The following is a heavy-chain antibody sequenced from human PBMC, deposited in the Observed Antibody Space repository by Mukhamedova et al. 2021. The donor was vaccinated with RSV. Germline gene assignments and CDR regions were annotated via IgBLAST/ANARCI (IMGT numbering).Heavy chain of an antibody. V-gene: IGHV3-30*18. CDR2: YDGSNK. J-gene: IGHJ4*02. Sequence: YDGSNKYYADSVKGRFTISRDNSKNTLYLQMNSLRAEDTAVYYCAKDDGGIAAYLCQGTLVTVSS. CDR3: AKDDGGIAAY. D-gene: IGHD6-13*01.